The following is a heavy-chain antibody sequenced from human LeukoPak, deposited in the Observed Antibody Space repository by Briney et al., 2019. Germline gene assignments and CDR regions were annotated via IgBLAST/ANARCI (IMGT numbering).Heavy chain of an antibody. Sequence: GGSLRLSCAASGFSFGTYGMHWVRQAPGKGLEWVAFIRYDGSNKYYADSVKGRFTISRDNSKNTLFLQMNSLRAEDTAVYYCTREEGGKLGIDYYFDYWGQGTLVTVSS. CDR2: IRYDGSNK. J-gene: IGHJ4*02. V-gene: IGHV3-30*02. CDR1: GFSFGTYG. CDR3: TREEGGKLGIDYYFDY. D-gene: IGHD7-27*01.